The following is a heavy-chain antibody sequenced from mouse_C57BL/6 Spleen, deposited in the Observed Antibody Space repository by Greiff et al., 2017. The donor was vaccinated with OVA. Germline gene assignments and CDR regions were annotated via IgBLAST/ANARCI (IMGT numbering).Heavy chain of an antibody. CDR1: GYTFTDYN. CDR3: ARENLIYYYGSKDAMDY. Sequence: VQLQQSGPELVKPGASVKMSCKASGYTFTDYNMHWVKQSHGKSLEWIGYINPNNGGTSYNQKFKGKATLTVNKSSSTAYMELRSLTSEDSAVYYCARENLIYYYGSKDAMDYWGQGTSVTVSS. D-gene: IGHD1-1*01. V-gene: IGHV1-22*01. CDR2: INPNNGGT. J-gene: IGHJ4*01.